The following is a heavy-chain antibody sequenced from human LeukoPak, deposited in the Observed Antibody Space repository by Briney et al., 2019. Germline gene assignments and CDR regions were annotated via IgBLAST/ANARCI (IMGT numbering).Heavy chain of an antibody. CDR3: TTDGNDVDEGIIGDY. Sequence: PGGSLRLSCAASGFTFSNAWMSWVRQAPGKGLEWVGRIKSKTDGGTTDYAAPVKGRFTILRDDSKNTLYLQMNSLKTEDTAVYYCTTDGNDVDEGIIGDYWGQGTLVTVSS. J-gene: IGHJ4*02. V-gene: IGHV3-15*01. CDR2: IKSKTDGGTT. CDR1: GFTFSNAW. D-gene: IGHD1-1*01.